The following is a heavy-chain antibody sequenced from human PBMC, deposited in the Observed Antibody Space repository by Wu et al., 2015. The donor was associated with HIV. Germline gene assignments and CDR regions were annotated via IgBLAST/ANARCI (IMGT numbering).Heavy chain of an antibody. CDR2: INPLFGTT. J-gene: IGHJ4*02. D-gene: IGHD1-14*01. Sequence: QAQLVQFGAEVKKPGSSVKVTCKASGAGFTSYAVSWVRQAPGQGLEWMGGINPLFGTTQHTQRFQDRVTFSTDESKTTVYMELSSLRSEDTAVYFCTRSRFAGSSDTWYSFDKWGQGTLVTVSS. CDR1: GAGFTSYA. CDR3: TRSRFAGSSDTWYSFDK. V-gene: IGHV1-69*05.